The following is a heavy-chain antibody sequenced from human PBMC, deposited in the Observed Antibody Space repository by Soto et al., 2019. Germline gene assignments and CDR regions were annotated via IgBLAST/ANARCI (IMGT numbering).Heavy chain of an antibody. Sequence: SETLSLTCAVSGYSISSGYYWGWIRQPPGKGLEWIGSIYHSGSTYYNPSLKSRVTISVDTSKNQFSLKLSSVTAADTAVYYCARAQNLIADRPVGWFDPWGQGTLVTVSS. CDR3: ARAQNLIADRPVGWFDP. D-gene: IGHD6-6*01. CDR2: IYHSGST. V-gene: IGHV4-38-2*01. CDR1: GYSISSGYY. J-gene: IGHJ5*02.